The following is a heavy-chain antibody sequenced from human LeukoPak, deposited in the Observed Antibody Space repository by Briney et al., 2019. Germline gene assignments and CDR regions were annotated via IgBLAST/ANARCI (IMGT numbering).Heavy chain of an antibody. J-gene: IGHJ3*02. CDR2: INHSGST. CDR3: ARGFWIVYGRKGDAFDI. Sequence: SETLSLTCAVYGGSFSGYYWSWIRQPPGKGLEWIGEINHSGSTNYNPSLKSRVTISVDTSKNQFSLKLSSVTAADTAVYYCARGFWIVYGRKGDAFDIWGQGTMVTVSS. CDR1: GGSFSGYY. D-gene: IGHD3-3*01. V-gene: IGHV4-34*01.